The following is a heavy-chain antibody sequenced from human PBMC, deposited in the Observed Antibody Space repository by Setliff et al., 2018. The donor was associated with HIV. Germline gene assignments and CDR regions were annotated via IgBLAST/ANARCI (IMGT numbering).Heavy chain of an antibody. CDR2: IYYSVTN. CDR3: ARENGRTNYYYYYGLDV. J-gene: IGHJ6*02. CDR1: GYSISSGYY. V-gene: IGHV4-38-2*02. Sequence: PSETLSLTCAVSGYSISSGYYWGWIRQPPGKGLEWIGSIYYSVTNYYNPSLKSRATISVDTSKNQFSLKLSSVTAADTAVYYCARENGRTNYYYYYGLDVWGQGTTVTVSS.